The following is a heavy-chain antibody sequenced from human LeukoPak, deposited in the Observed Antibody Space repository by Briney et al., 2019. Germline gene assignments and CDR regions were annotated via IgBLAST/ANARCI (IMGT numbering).Heavy chain of an antibody. CDR3: ARVGSSSGY. J-gene: IGHJ4*02. Sequence: GASVKVSCTASGGTFSSYAISWVRQAPGQGREWMGGIIPIFGTANYAQTFQGRVTITTDESTSTAYMELSSLRSEDTAVYYCARVGSSSGYWGQGTLVTVSS. CDR1: GGTFSSYA. V-gene: IGHV1-69*05. CDR2: IIPIFGTA. D-gene: IGHD6-6*01.